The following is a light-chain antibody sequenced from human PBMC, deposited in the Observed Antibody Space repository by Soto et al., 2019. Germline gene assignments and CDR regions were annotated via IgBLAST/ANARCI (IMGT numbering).Light chain of an antibody. CDR2: GAS. Sequence: EIVMTLSPGTLSLPPGERATLSCRASQSVSSNLAWYQQKPGQTPRLLIYGASTRATGIPARFSGSGSGTEFTLTISSLQSEDFAVYYCQQYNTWPPCTFGQGSKVDIK. CDR3: QQYNTWPPCT. CDR1: QSVSSN. J-gene: IGKJ1*01. V-gene: IGKV3-15*01.